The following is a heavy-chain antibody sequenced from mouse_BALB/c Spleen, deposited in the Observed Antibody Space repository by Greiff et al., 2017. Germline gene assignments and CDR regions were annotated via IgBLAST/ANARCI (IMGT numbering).Heavy chain of an antibody. CDR1: GYTFTDYA. D-gene: IGHD2-2*01. J-gene: IGHJ2*01. CDR3: ARGDGYDGFDY. Sequence: VMLVESGAELVRPGVSVKISCKGSGYTFTDYAMHWVKQSHAKSLEWIGVISTYYGDASYNQKFKGKATMTVDKSSSTAYMELARLTSEDSAIYYCARGDGYDGFDYWGQGTTLTVSS. CDR2: ISTYYGDA. V-gene: IGHV1S137*01.